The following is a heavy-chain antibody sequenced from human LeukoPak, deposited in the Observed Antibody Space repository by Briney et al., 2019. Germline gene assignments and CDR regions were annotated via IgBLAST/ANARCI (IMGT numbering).Heavy chain of an antibody. CDR2: IDPNSGGT. D-gene: IGHD4-23*01. V-gene: IGHV1-2*02. CDR1: GYTFVNYG. CDR3: ATWGGNSRYYFDY. Sequence: RASVKVSCKASGYTFVNYGITWVRQAPGQGLVWMGWIDPNSGGTNYAQKFQGRVTMTRDTSISTAYMELSRLRSDDTAVYYCATWGGNSRYYFDYWGQGTLVTVSS. J-gene: IGHJ4*02.